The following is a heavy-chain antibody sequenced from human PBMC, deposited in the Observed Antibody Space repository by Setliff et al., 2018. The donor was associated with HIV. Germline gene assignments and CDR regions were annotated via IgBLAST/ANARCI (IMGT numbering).Heavy chain of an antibody. J-gene: IGHJ4*01. CDR2: INVGNGDT. CDR3: ARGALLAVFDFDH. V-gene: IGHV1-3*01. D-gene: IGHD1-26*01. Sequence: GASVKVSCKASGYTFTTYSLHWVRQAPGHSLEWMGWINVGNGDTKYSPELQGRISITRDTSANTAYMELSSLRSDDTAVYFCARGALLAVFDFDHWGRGTQVTVSS. CDR1: GYTFTTYS.